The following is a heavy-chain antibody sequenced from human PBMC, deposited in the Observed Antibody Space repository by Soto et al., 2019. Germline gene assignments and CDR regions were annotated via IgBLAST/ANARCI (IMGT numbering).Heavy chain of an antibody. V-gene: IGHV4-31*01. J-gene: IGHJ4*02. CDR2: TYYSGYT. D-gene: IGHD6-13*01. CDR3: ARVLSTAAVDY. CDR1: GGSIRSGGYY. Sequence: QVQLQESGPGLVKPSQTLSLSCTVSGGSIRSGGYYWTWIRQHPGKGLEWIGYTYYSGYTNYNPSHKSLVTRSVDASKNQFSVKLSSVTAADTAVYYCARVLSTAAVDYWGQGTLVTVSS.